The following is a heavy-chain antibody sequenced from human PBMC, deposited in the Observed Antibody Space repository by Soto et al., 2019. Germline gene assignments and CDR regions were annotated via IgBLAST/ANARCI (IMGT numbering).Heavy chain of an antibody. V-gene: IGHV1-2*02. CDR2: INPNSGGT. D-gene: IGHD4-4*01. CDR1: GYTFTGYY. J-gene: IGHJ6*02. Sequence: ASVKVSCKASGYTFTGYYMHWVRQAPGQGLEWMGWINPNSGGTNYAQKFQGRVTMTRDTSISTAHMELSRLRSDDTAVYYCATYYTVTLYYYYYGMDVWGQGTTVTVSS. CDR3: ATYYTVTLYYYYYGMDV.